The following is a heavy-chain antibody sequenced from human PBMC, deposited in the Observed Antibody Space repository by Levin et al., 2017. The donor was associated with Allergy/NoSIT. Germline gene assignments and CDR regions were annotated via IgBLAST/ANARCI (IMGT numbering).Heavy chain of an antibody. CDR3: ARDSNLEWLLYDLDY. V-gene: IGHV3-33*01. CDR2: IWYDGSNK. J-gene: IGHJ4*02. CDR1: GFTFSSYG. D-gene: IGHD3-3*01. Sequence: GGSLRLSCAASGFTFSSYGMHCVRQAPGKGLEWVAVIWYDGSNKYYADSVKGRFTISRDNSKNTLYLQMNSLRAEDTAVYYCARDSNLEWLLYDLDYWGQGTLVTVSS.